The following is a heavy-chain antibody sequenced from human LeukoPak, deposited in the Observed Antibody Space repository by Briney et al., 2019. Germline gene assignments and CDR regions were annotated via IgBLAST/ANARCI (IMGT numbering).Heavy chain of an antibody. CDR1: GGSISSYY. J-gene: IGHJ4*02. CDR3: ARVREMATSYFDY. V-gene: IGHV4-59*01. Sequence: PSETLSLTSTVSGGSISSYYWSWIRQPPGKGLEWIGYIYYSGSTNYNPSLKSRVTISVDTSKNQFSLKLSSVTAADTAVYYCARVREMATSYFDYWGQGTLVTVSS. CDR2: IYYSGST. D-gene: IGHD5-24*01.